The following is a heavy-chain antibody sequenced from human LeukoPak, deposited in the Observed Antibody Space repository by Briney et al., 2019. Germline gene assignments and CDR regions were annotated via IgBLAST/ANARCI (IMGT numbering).Heavy chain of an antibody. D-gene: IGHD3-10*01. CDR2: IYYSGST. J-gene: IGHJ4*02. V-gene: IGHV4-30-4*01. CDR1: GGSISSGDYY. Sequence: SQTLSLTCTVSGGSISSGDYYWSWIRQPPGKGLEWIGYIYYSGSTYYNPSLKSRVTISVDTSKNQFSLKLSSVTAADTAAYYCARLWFGELGGGDYWGQGTLVTVSS. CDR3: ARLWFGELGGGDY.